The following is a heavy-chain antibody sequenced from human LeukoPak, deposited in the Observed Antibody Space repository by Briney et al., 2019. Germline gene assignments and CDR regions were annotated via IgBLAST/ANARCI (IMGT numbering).Heavy chain of an antibody. J-gene: IGHJ4*02. Sequence: ASVKVSCKASGYTFTGYYMNWVRQAPGQGLEWMGWINPNSGGTNYAQKFQGRVTMTRDTSISTAYMELSRLRSDDTAVYYCARERTVYYYGSGRSEGFDYWGQGTLVTVSS. CDR2: INPNSGGT. CDR3: ARERTVYYYGSGRSEGFDY. D-gene: IGHD3-10*01. V-gene: IGHV1-2*02. CDR1: GYTFTGYY.